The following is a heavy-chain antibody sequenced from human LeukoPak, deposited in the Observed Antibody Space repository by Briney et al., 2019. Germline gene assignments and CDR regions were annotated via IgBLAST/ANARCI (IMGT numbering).Heavy chain of an antibody. CDR3: AKDVTIPLFYFDY. V-gene: IGHV3-20*04. D-gene: IGHD3-3*01. J-gene: IGHJ4*02. Sequence: GGSLRLSCAASGFTFDDYGMSWVRQAPGKGLEWVSGINWNGGSTGYADSVKGRFTISRDNAKNSLYLQMNSLRAEDTAVYYCAKDVTIPLFYFDYWGQGTLVTVSS. CDR2: INWNGGST. CDR1: GFTFDDYG.